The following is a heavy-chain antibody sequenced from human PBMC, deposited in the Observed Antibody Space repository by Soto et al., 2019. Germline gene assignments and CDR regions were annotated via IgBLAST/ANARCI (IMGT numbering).Heavy chain of an antibody. CDR2: IYPGDSDT. D-gene: IGHD3-10*01. V-gene: IGHV5-51*01. CDR1: GYSFTHYW. J-gene: IGHJ6*03. Sequence: GESLKISCKGSGYSFTHYWIGCVRQMPGKGLEWMGIIYPGDSDTRYSPSFQGQVTISADKSITTAYLQWSSLKASDTAMYYCARLLMIRGVISHMDVWGKGTTVTVSS. CDR3: ARLLMIRGVISHMDV.